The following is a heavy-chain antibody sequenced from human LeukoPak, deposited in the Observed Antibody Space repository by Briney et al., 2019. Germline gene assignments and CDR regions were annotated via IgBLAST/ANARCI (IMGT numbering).Heavy chain of an antibody. CDR3: ARHMYSGRYYGIDY. D-gene: IGHD1-26*01. CDR2: IYDSGST. CDR1: GGSISSYY. J-gene: IGHJ4*02. Sequence: PSETLSLTCTVSGGSISSYYWSWVRQSPGKGLEWISYIYDSGSTNYNPSLKSRVTISIDTSKNQFSLKLSSVPAADTAVYYCARHMYSGRYYGIDYWGQGTLVTVSS. V-gene: IGHV4-59*08.